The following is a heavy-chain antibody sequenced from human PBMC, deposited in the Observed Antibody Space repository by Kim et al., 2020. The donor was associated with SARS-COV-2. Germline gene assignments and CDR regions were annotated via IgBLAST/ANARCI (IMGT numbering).Heavy chain of an antibody. CDR3: ARGTADFWSGYYDY. Sequence: APKFQGSVTITADESTSTAYMELSSLRSEDTAVYYCARGTADFWSGYYDYWGQGTLVTVSS. D-gene: IGHD3-3*01. V-gene: IGHV1-69*01. J-gene: IGHJ4*02.